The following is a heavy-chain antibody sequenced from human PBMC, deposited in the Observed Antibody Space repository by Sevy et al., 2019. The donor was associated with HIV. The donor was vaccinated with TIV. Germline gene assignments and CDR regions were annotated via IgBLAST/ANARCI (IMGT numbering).Heavy chain of an antibody. CDR1: GFTFSSYA. Sequence: GGSLRLSCAASGFTFSSYAMHWVRQAPGKGLEWVAVISYDGSNKYYADSVKGRFTISRDNSKNTLYLQMNSLRAADTAVYYCARDLPSDYWGQGTLVTVSS. V-gene: IGHV3-30-3*01. J-gene: IGHJ4*02. CDR2: ISYDGSNK. CDR3: ARDLPSDY.